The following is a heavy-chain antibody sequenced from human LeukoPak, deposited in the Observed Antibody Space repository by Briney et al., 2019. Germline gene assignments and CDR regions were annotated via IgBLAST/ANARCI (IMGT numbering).Heavy chain of an antibody. CDR2: ISSSSSYI. J-gene: IGHJ4*02. V-gene: IGHV3-21*01. CDR3: ARVGYYDSSGYYIDY. CDR1: GFTFSSYS. Sequence: GGSLRLSCAASGFTFSSYSMNWVRQAPGKGLEWVSSISSSSSYIYYADSVKGRFTISRDNAKNSLYLQMNSLRAEDTAVYYCARVGYYDSSGYYIDYWGQGTLVTVSS. D-gene: IGHD3-22*01.